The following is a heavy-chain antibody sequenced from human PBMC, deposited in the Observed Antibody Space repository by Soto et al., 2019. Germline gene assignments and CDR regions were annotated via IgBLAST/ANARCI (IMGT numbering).Heavy chain of an antibody. CDR2: MSGSGTMT. V-gene: IGHV3-23*01. J-gene: IGHJ4*02. Sequence: EVQLLESGGGLVQPGGSLRLSCVASGFTFRNHAMTWVRQAPGKGLEWVSGMSGSGTMTYYADSVRGRFFISRENAKNNLHKQMDTLRVDDTAVYYCAKESEENGQVPTPGDNWGQGTLVTVSS. D-gene: IGHD2-8*01. CDR3: AKESEENGQVPTPGDN. CDR1: GFTFRNHA.